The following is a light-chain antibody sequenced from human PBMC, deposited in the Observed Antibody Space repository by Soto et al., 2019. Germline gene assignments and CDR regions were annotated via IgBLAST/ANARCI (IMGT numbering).Light chain of an antibody. CDR3: CSYAGSDTFV. V-gene: IGLV2-11*01. CDR1: SSDVGGYNY. CDR2: GVS. Sequence: QSALTQPRSVSGSPGQSVTISCTGTSSDVGGYNYVSWYQQHPGKAPKLMIYGVSKRPSGVPDRFSGSKSGNTASLTISGLQAEDEADYYCCSYAGSDTFVFGTGTQLTVL. J-gene: IGLJ1*01.